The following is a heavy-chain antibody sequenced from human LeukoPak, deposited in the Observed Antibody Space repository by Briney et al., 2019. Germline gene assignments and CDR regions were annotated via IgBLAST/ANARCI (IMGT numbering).Heavy chain of an antibody. V-gene: IGHV3-21*01. CDR3: ARDDWILNDAFDI. CDR1: GFTFSSYS. J-gene: IGHJ3*02. Sequence: GGSLRLPCAASGFTFSSYSMNWVRQAPGKGLEWVSSISSSSSYIYYADSVKGRFTISRDNAKNSLYLQMNSLRAEDTAVYYCARDDWILNDAFDIWGQGTMVTVSS. D-gene: IGHD3-9*01. CDR2: ISSSSSYI.